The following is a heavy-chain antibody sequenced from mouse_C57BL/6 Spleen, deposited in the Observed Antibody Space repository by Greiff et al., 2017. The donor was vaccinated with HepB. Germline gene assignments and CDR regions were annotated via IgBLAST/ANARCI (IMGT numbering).Heavy chain of an antibody. Sequence: EVQVVESGGGLVKPGGSLKLSCAASGFTFSSYAMSWVRQTPEKRLEWVATISDGGSYTYYPDNVKGRFTISRDNAKNNLYLQMSHLKSEDTAMYYCARGGYYGSSSYAMDYWGQGTSVTVSS. CDR3: ARGGYYGSSSYAMDY. J-gene: IGHJ4*01. CDR1: GFTFSSYA. D-gene: IGHD1-1*01. CDR2: ISDGGSYT. V-gene: IGHV5-4*01.